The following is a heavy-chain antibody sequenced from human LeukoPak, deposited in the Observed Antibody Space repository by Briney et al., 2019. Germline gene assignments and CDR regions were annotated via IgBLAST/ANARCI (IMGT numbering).Heavy chain of an antibody. J-gene: IGHJ4*02. V-gene: IGHV3-30-3*01. CDR3: ARDDGPYFDY. CDR1: GFTFSSYA. CDR2: ISYDGSNK. Sequence: PGGSLRLSCAASGFTFSSYAMSWVRQAPGKGLEWVAVISYDGSNKYYADSVKGRFTISRDNSKNTLYLQMNSLRAEDTAVYYCARDDGPYFDYWGQGTLVTVSS.